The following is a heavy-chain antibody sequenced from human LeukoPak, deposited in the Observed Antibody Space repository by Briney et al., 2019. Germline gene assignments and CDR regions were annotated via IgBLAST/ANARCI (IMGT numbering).Heavy chain of an antibody. CDR1: GFTFSSYA. CDR3: VRVAYDVLTGYENYYDY. J-gene: IGHJ4*02. D-gene: IGHD3-9*01. CDR2: IYSGGST. V-gene: IGHV3-66*01. Sequence: GGSLRLSCAASGFTFSSYAMSWVRQAPGKGLEWVSVIYSGGSTYYADSVKGRFTISRDNSKNTLYLQMNSLSAEDTAVYYCVRVAYDVLTGYENYYDYWGQGTLVTVSS.